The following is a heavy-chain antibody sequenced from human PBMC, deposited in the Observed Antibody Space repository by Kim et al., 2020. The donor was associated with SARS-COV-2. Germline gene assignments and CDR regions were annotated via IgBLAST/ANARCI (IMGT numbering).Heavy chain of an antibody. J-gene: IGHJ4*02. D-gene: IGHD6-19*01. CDR3: AKVSGRVAVMFYFDY. Sequence: DSVQGRFTISRANPKNTLYLQMNSLRAEDTAVYYCAKVSGRVAVMFYFDYWGQGTLVTVSS. V-gene: IGHV3-23*01.